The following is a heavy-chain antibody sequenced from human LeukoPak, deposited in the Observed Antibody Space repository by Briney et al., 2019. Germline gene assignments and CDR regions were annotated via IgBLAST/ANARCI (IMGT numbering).Heavy chain of an antibody. CDR2: IDPSDSYT. V-gene: IGHV5-10-1*01. CDR3: ARHGVGRRAFDI. Sequence: GESLKISCKGSGXSFTSYWISWVRQMPGKGLEWMGRIDPSDSYTNYSPSFQGHVTISADKSISTAYLQWSSLKASDTAMYYCARHGVGRRAFDIWGQGTMVTVSS. D-gene: IGHD3-3*01. J-gene: IGHJ3*02. CDR1: GXSFTSYW.